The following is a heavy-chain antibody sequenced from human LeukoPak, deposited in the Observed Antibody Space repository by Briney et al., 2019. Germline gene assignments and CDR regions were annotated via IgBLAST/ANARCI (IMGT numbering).Heavy chain of an antibody. V-gene: IGHV5-51*01. CDR2: IYPGDSDT. J-gene: IGHJ4*02. CDR3: ARQNDFRLDY. Sequence: GESLRISRKGSGYTFSSYWIGWVRQMPGKGLEWMGIIYPGDSDTRYSPSLQGQVTISVDTSIGTAYLQWSSLKASDTAIYYCARQNDFRLDYWGQGTLVTVSS. CDR1: GYTFSSYW. D-gene: IGHD3-3*01.